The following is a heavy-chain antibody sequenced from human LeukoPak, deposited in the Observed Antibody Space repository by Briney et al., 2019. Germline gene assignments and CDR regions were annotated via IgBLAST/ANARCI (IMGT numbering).Heavy chain of an antibody. J-gene: IGHJ5*02. CDR3: AKDYGDYWFDP. D-gene: IGHD4-17*01. CDR2: ISSSSSYI. CDR1: GFTFSSYS. V-gene: IGHV3-21*04. Sequence: PGGSLRLSCAASGFTFSSYSMNWVRQAPGKGLEWVSSISSSSSYIYYADSLKGRFTISRDNAKNSLYLQMNSLRAEDTAVYYCAKDYGDYWFDPWGQGTLVTVSS.